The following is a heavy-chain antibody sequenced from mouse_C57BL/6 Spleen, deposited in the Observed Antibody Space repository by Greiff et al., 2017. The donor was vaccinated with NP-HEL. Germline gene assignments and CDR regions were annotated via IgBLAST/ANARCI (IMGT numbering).Heavy chain of an antibody. CDR3: ARSYYYGSSYGWYFDV. CDR1: GYAFSSYW. D-gene: IGHD1-1*01. V-gene: IGHV1-80*01. Sequence: VQLQQSGAELVKPGASVKISCKASGYAFSSYWMNWVKQRPGKGLEWIGQLYPGDGDTNYNGKFKGKATLTADKSSSTAYMQLSSLTSEDSAVYFWARSYYYGSSYGWYFDVWGTGTTVTVSS. J-gene: IGHJ1*03. CDR2: LYPGDGDT.